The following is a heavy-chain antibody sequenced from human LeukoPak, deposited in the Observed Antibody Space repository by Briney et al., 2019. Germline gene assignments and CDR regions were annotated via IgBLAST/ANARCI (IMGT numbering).Heavy chain of an antibody. CDR1: GFTFSSYS. J-gene: IGHJ4*02. CDR3: YTAVLDY. CDR2: IKQDGSEK. V-gene: IGHV3-7*01. D-gene: IGHD2-2*02. Sequence: GGSLRLSCAASGFTFSSYSMNWVRQAPGKGLEWVANIKQDGSEKNYVDSVKGRFSVSRDNAKNSLYLQMNSLRADDTAVYYCYTAVLDYWGQGTLVTVSS.